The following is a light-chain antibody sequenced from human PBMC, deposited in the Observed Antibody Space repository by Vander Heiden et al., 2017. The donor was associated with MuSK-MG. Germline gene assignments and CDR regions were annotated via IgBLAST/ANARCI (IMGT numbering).Light chain of an antibody. V-gene: IGKV1-13*02. J-gene: IGKJ4*01. CDR3: EQVNSYPLT. Sequence: AIPLTQSPSSLSASVGDRATITCRASQAIGSALAWYLQKPGQAPKLLIYDASGLESGVPSRFSGSGSGTDFSLTISSLQPEDFATYYCEQVNSYPLTFGGGTKVEIK. CDR1: QAIGSA. CDR2: DAS.